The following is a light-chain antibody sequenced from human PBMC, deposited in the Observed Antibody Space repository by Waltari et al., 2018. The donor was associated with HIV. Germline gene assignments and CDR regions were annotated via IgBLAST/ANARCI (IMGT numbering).Light chain of an antibody. J-gene: IGKJ1*01. V-gene: IGKV3-20*01. Sequence: EIELTQSPGTLSLSPGERATLACRASKSLNSTYLAWYQQQPGQTPRLLIYGASSRAIGIPDRFSGSGSGTDFTLTISRLEPEDFAVYYCHQYGSSPRTFGQGTKVDIK. CDR2: GAS. CDR3: HQYGSSPRT. CDR1: KSLNSTY.